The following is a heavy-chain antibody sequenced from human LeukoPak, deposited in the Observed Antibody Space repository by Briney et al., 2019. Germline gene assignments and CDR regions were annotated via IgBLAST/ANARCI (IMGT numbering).Heavy chain of an antibody. D-gene: IGHD2-21*02. CDR2: IYSGGST. CDR1: GFTVSSNY. J-gene: IGHJ4*02. V-gene: IGHV3-66*01. CDR3: ARDPLYCGGDCYSGY. Sequence: GGSLRLSCAASGFTVSSNYMSWVRQAPGKGLEWVSVIYSGGSTYYADSVKGRFTISRDNSKNTLYPQMNSLRAEDTAVYYCARDPLYCGGDCYSGYWGQGTLVTVSS.